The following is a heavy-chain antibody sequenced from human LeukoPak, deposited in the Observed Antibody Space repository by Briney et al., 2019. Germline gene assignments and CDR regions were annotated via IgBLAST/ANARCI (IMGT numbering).Heavy chain of an antibody. CDR3: AKGAVGVHLTDY. V-gene: IGHV3-23*01. CDR1: GFTFNSCN. D-gene: IGHD3-10*01. J-gene: IGHJ4*01. CDR2: ISGSGTNT. Sequence: PGGSLRLSCAASGFTFNSCNMGWVRQAPGRGLEWVSAISGSGTNTYYTDSVKGRFTISGDNSKNTLYLQMDSLRAEDTALYYCAKGAVGVHLTDYWGQGTLVTVSS.